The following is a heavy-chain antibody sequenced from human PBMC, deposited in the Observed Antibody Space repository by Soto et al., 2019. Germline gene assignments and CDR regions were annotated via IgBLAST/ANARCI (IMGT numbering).Heavy chain of an antibody. CDR1: GGSISSSSYY. J-gene: IGHJ5*02. CDR3: ATSVYYYGSGSYHNWFDP. Sequence: PSETLSLTCTVSGGSISSSSYYWGWIRQPPWKGLEWIGSIYYSGSTYYNPSLKSRVTISVDTSKNQFSLKLSSVTAADTAVYYCATSVYYYGSGSYHNWFDPWGQGXLVTVYS. D-gene: IGHD3-10*01. CDR2: IYYSGST. V-gene: IGHV4-39*01.